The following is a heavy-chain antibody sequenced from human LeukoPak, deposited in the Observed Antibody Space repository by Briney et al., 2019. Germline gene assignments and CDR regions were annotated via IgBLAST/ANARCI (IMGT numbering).Heavy chain of an antibody. D-gene: IGHD5-18*01. J-gene: IGHJ4*02. CDR2: FDPEDGET. Sequence: ASVKVSCKASGYTFTNYYIHWVRQAPGKGLEWMGGFDPEDGETIYAQKFQGRVTMTEDTSTDTAYMELSSLRSEDTAVYYCATEVRYSYGYLDYWGQGTLVTVSS. CDR1: GYTFTNYY. CDR3: ATEVRYSYGYLDY. V-gene: IGHV1-24*01.